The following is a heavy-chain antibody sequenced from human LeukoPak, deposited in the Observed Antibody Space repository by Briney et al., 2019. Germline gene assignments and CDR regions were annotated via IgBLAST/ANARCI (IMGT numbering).Heavy chain of an antibody. J-gene: IGHJ6*04. D-gene: IGHD3-10*02. CDR3: AELGITMIGGV. CDR2: IKQDGSAK. V-gene: IGHV3-7*01. CDR1: EFTFSSYC. Sequence: GGSLRLSCAASEFTFSSYCMNWVRQAPGKGLEWVANIKQDGSAKSYVDSVKGRFTISRDNAKNSLYLQMNSLRAEDTAVYYCAELGITMIGGVWGKGTTVTISS.